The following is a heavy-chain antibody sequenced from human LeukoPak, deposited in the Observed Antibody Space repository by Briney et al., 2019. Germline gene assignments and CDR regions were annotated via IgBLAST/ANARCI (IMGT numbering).Heavy chain of an antibody. CDR2: ISYDGSNK. CDR3: AREGADY. D-gene: IGHD1-26*01. J-gene: IGHJ4*02. CDR1: GFTFSSYA. Sequence: PGGSLRLSCAASGFTFSSYAMHWVRQAPGKGLEWVAVISYDGSNKYHADSVKGRFTISRDNSKNTLYLQMNSLRAEDTAVYYCAREGADYWGQGTLVTVSS. V-gene: IGHV3-30*04.